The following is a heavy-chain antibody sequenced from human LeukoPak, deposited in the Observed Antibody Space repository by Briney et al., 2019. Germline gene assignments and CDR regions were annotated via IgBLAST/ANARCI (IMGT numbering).Heavy chain of an antibody. CDR2: IYDSGST. Sequence: SSETLSLTCTVSGASISGSGYYWGWIRQPPGKGLEWIGNIYDSGSTYYNASLQSRVTISIDTSKNQFSLRLSSVTAADTAMYYYAKSGGYGLIDYWGQGTLVTVSS. CDR3: AKSGGYGLIDY. CDR1: GASISGSGYY. V-gene: IGHV4-39*01. D-gene: IGHD1-26*01. J-gene: IGHJ4*02.